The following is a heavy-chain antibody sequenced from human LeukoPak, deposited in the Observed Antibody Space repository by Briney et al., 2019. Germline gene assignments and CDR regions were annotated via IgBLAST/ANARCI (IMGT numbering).Heavy chain of an antibody. Sequence: GRSLRLSCAASGFTFSSYEMNWVRQAPGKGLEWVSYISSSGSTIYYADSVKGRFTISRDNAKNSLYLQMNSLRAEDTAVYYCARDGSREYSSSWYGDAFDIWGQGTMVTVSS. J-gene: IGHJ3*02. CDR1: GFTFSSYE. CDR2: ISSSGSTI. D-gene: IGHD6-13*01. CDR3: ARDGSREYSSSWYGDAFDI. V-gene: IGHV3-48*03.